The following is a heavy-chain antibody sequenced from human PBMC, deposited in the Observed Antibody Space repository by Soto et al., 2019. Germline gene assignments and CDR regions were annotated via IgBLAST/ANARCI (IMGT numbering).Heavy chain of an antibody. CDR3: ARALYRSGTYYAFDN. V-gene: IGHV1-18*01. D-gene: IGHD1-26*01. Sequence: QVPLVQTGPEVKKPGASVTVSCKTSGYTPTNYDIGWVRQAPGQGLEWMGWISAYNGNTNSAQKLQGRLTMTTDTYTRTAYMELRSLRSDDTAVYYCARALYRSGTYYAFDNWGQGTLVTVSS. CDR1: GYTPTNYD. J-gene: IGHJ4*02. CDR2: ISAYNGNT.